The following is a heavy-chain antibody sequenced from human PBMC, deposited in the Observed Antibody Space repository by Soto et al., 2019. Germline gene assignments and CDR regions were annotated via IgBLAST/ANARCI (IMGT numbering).Heavy chain of an antibody. Sequence: ASVKVSCKASGYTFTSYAMHWVRQAPGQRLEWMGWINAGNGNTKYSQKFQGRVTITRDTSASTAYMEPSSLRSEDTAVYYCARDRLLGYCSSTSCYSPNFDYWGQGTLVTVSS. CDR1: GYTFTSYA. J-gene: IGHJ4*02. CDR3: ARDRLLGYCSSTSCYSPNFDY. D-gene: IGHD2-2*01. CDR2: INAGNGNT. V-gene: IGHV1-3*01.